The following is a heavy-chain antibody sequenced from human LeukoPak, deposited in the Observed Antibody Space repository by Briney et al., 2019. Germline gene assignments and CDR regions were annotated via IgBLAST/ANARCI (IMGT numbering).Heavy chain of an antibody. CDR1: GFTFSRYW. Sequence: GGSLRLSCAASGFTFSRYWMHWVRDAPGKGLVWVSRINSDGSSTIYADSVKGRFTISRDNAKNTLYLQMTSLRAEDTAVYYCARVQSAARRIAVAALDYWGQGTLVTVSS. D-gene: IGHD6-19*01. CDR3: ARVQSAARRIAVAALDY. CDR2: INSDGSST. V-gene: IGHV3-74*01. J-gene: IGHJ4*02.